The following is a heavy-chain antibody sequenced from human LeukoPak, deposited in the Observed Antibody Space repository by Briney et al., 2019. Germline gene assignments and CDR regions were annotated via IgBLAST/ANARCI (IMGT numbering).Heavy chain of an antibody. J-gene: IGHJ4*02. CDR1: GFTFSSYS. CDR2: ITARSSPI. CDR3: VRDPHALDY. V-gene: IGHV3-48*02. Sequence: PGGSLRLSCAASGFTFSSYSMNWVRQAPGKGLEWISYITARSSPIHYADSVKGRFTISRGNAESSLYLQMNSLRDEDTAVYYCVRDPHALDYWGRGVLVTVSS.